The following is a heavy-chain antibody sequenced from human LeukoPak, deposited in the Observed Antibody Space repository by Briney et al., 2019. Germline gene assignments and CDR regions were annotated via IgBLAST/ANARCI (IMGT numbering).Heavy chain of an antibody. D-gene: IGHD2-21*02. V-gene: IGHV4-59*12. J-gene: IGHJ4*02. Sequence: SETLSLTCTVSGGSISDYYWSWIRQPPGKGLECIGYIYYSGSTNYNPSLKSRVTISVDTSKNQFSLKLSSVTAADTAVYYCARDHDLAYCGGDCYPLDYWGQGTLVTVSS. CDR3: ARDHDLAYCGGDCYPLDY. CDR1: GGSISDYY. CDR2: IYYSGST.